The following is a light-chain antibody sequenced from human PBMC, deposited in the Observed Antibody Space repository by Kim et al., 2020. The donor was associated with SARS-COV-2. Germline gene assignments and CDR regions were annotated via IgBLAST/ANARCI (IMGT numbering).Light chain of an antibody. V-gene: IGKV1-5*01. CDR3: QQYNSDVWT. CDR2: DAS. J-gene: IGKJ1*01. Sequence: DIQMTQSPSSLSASVGDIVTNTCRAGQNIYNWLAWYQQKPGKAAKLLFYDASNVETGVPSRFSGSGSGTEFTLTINSLQPDDFATYYCQQYNSDVWTFGEVTKVDIK. CDR1: QNIYNW.